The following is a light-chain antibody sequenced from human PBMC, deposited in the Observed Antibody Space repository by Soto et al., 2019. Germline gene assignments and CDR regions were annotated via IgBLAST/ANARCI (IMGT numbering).Light chain of an antibody. J-gene: IGKJ4*01. CDR3: QQSYSTPLT. Sequence: IQMTQSPSSLSASFGDRVTIACGASQSIRSYLNWYQQKPGKAPKLLIYAASNLQSGVPSRFSGSGSGTDFTLTISSLLPEDFATYYCQQSYSTPLTFGGGTKVDIK. V-gene: IGKV1-39*01. CDR2: AAS. CDR1: QSIRSY.